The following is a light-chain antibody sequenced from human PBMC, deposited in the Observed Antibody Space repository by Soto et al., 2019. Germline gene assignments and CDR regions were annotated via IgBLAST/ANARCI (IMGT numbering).Light chain of an antibody. CDR1: QSITSNF. J-gene: IGKJ5*01. Sequence: EIVLTQSPGTVSLSPGERATLSCRASQSITSNFLAWYQQKPGQAPRLLMYGVSSRATGIPDRFSGSGSVTDFTLNISRLEPEDFALYYCQQYGSSLITFGKGTRLSMK. V-gene: IGKV3-20*01. CDR3: QQYGSSLIT. CDR2: GVS.